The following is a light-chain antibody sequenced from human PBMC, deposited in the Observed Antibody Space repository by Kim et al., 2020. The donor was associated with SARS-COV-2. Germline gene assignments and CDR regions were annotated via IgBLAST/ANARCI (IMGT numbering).Light chain of an antibody. CDR3: QSYDATIRV. J-gene: IGLJ3*02. CDR2: EDH. Sequence: GQTVTISCTRTGGTIATNYVHWYQLRPGSAPTIVIYEDHQRPSGVPERFSGSIDPPSNSAFLTISGLETEDEAEYYCQSYDATIRVFGGGTKVTVL. V-gene: IGLV6-57*03. CDR1: GGTIATNY.